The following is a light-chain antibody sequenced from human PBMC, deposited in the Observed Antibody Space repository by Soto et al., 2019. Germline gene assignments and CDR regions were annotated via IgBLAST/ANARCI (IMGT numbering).Light chain of an antibody. V-gene: IGLV2-14*01. J-gene: IGLJ2*01. Sequence: QSVLTQPASVSGSPGQSITISCTGTSSDVGGYNYVAWYQQHPGKAPKLMIFEVSNRPSGVSIRFSGSKSGNTASLTISGLQAEDEADYYCSSYTSSSTRVFGGGTKLTVL. CDR1: SSDVGGYNY. CDR2: EVS. CDR3: SSYTSSSTRV.